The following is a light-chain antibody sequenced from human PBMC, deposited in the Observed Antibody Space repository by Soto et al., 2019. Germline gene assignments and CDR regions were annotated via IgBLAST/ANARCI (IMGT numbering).Light chain of an antibody. V-gene: IGLV1-40*01. J-gene: IGLJ1*01. CDR1: SSNIGAGYD. CDR2: GNS. Sequence: QSVLTQPPSVSGAPGQRVTISCTGSSSNIGAGYDVHWYQQLPGTAPKLLIYGNSNRPSGVPDRFSGSKSGTSASLAITGLQAEDEADYSCQSYDSSLTGYVFRTGTKVNVL. CDR3: QSYDSSLTGYV.